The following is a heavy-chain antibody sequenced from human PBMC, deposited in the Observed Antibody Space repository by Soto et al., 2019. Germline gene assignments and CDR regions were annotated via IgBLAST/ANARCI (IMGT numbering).Heavy chain of an antibody. V-gene: IGHV1-18*01. CDR1: GYTFTSYG. Sequence: GASVKVSCKASGYTFTSYGISWVRQAPGQGLEWMGWISAYNGNKKYAQKLQGRVSMTTDTSTSTAYMELRSLRSDDTAVYYCARAMVVTQNWFDPWGQGTLVTVSS. CDR2: ISAYNGNK. CDR3: ARAMVVTQNWFDP. D-gene: IGHD2-21*02. J-gene: IGHJ5*02.